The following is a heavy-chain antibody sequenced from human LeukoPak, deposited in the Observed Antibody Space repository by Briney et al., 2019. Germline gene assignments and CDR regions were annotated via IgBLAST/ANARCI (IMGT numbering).Heavy chain of an antibody. CDR3: AINGGGDSGYGNFDY. CDR2: INWNSDSI. CDR1: GFTFDDYS. V-gene: IGHV3-9*01. D-gene: IGHD5-12*01. J-gene: IGHJ4*02. Sequence: GRSLRLSCAVSGFTFDDYSMQWVRQVPRNGLEWVSGINWNSDSIGYADSVKGRFTTSRDNAKNSLYLQMNSLRAEDTAFYYCAINGGGDSGYGNFDYWGQGTLVTVSS.